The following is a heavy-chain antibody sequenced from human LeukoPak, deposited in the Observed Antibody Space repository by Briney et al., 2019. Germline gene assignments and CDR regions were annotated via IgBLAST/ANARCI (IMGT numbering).Heavy chain of an antibody. J-gene: IGHJ3*02. CDR2: ISYDGSNK. CDR3: AKVLYGTDAFDI. D-gene: IGHD4-17*01. CDR1: GFTFSSYG. V-gene: IGHV3-30*18. Sequence: GRSLRLSCAASGFTFSSYGMHWVRQAPGKGLEWVAVISYDGSNKYYADSVKGRVTISRDNSKNTLYLQMNSLRAEDTAVYYCAKVLYGTDAFDIWGQGTMVTVSS.